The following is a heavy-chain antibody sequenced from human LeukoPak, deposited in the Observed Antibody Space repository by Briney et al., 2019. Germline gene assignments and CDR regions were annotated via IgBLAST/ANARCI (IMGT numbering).Heavy chain of an antibody. Sequence: GGSLRLSCAASGFTFSSYAMHWVRQAPGKGLEYVSAISSNGGSTYYANSVKGRFTISRDNSKNTLYLQMGSLRAEDMAVYYCASGLGNYFDYWGQGTLVTVSS. CDR2: ISSNGGST. J-gene: IGHJ4*02. CDR3: ASGLGNYFDY. D-gene: IGHD3/OR15-3a*01. V-gene: IGHV3-64*01. CDR1: GFTFSSYA.